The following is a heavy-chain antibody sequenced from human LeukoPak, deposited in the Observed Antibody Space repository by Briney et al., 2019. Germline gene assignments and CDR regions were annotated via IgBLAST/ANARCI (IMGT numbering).Heavy chain of an antibody. J-gene: IGHJ5*02. CDR1: GGSFNDYY. D-gene: IGHD6-19*01. V-gene: IGHV4-34*01. Sequence: SETLSLTCAVYGGSFNDYYWNWIRQPPGKGLEWIGEINLRGSTTYNPSLKSRVTISVDTSKNQFSLKLSSVTAADTAVYYCARGGSGWYRRIGNWFDPWGQGTLVTVSS. CDR3: ARGGSGWYRRIGNWFDP. CDR2: INLRGST.